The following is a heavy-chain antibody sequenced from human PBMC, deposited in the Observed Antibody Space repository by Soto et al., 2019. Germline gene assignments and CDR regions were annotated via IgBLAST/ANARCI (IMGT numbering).Heavy chain of an antibody. Sequence: QVQLVQSGAEVKKPGSSVTVSCKASGGTFSSYTISWVRQAPGQGLEWMGGIIPIFGTANYAQQFQGRVTIPADESTSTASMELSSLRYEDTAVYYCARGNHRWLQLWYFDLWGRGTLVTVSS. CDR2: IIPIFGTA. J-gene: IGHJ2*01. D-gene: IGHD5-12*01. CDR1: GGTFSSYT. V-gene: IGHV1-69*12. CDR3: ARGNHRWLQLWYFDL.